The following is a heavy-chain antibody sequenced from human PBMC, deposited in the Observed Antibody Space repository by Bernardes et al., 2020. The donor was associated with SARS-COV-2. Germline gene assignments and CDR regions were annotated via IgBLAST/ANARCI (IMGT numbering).Heavy chain of an antibody. Sequence: SVKVSCKTSGYTFTAYDISWVRQATGQGLEWMGWMSPNSGNTGYAQKFQGRVTMTRDTSISTAYMELTSLTSDDPAIYFCAIMMVGPTNYCYNNGMDVWGQGTTVTVSS. CDR1: GYTFTAYD. CDR2: MSPNSGNT. CDR3: AIMMVGPTNYCYNNGMDV. J-gene: IGHJ6*02. V-gene: IGHV1-8*01. D-gene: IGHD1-26*01.